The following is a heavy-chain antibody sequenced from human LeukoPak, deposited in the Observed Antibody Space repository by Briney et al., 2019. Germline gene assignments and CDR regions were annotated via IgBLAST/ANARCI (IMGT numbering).Heavy chain of an antibody. Sequence: PSETLSLTCTVSGDSISNYYWSWIRQPPGKGLEWIGYIYYSGSTNYNPSLKSRVTISVDTSKNQFSLKLSSVTAADTAVYYCARARFSSGWYGSIFDYWGQGTLVTVSS. J-gene: IGHJ4*02. D-gene: IGHD6-19*01. V-gene: IGHV4-59*01. CDR2: IYYSGST. CDR3: ARARFSSGWYGSIFDY. CDR1: GDSISNYY.